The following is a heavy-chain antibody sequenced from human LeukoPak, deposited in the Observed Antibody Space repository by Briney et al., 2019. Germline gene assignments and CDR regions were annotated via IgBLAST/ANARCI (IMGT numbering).Heavy chain of an antibody. CDR1: GYTFTSYG. CDR3: ARVRYYGSGSYYKDY. V-gene: IGHV1-18*01. J-gene: IGHJ4*02. Sequence: GASVKVSCKASGYTFTSYGISWVRQAPGQGLEWMGWISAYNGNTNYAQKHQGRVTMTTDTSTSTAYLELRSLRSDDTAVYYCARVRYYGSGSYYKDYWGQGTLVTVSS. D-gene: IGHD3-10*01. CDR2: ISAYNGNT.